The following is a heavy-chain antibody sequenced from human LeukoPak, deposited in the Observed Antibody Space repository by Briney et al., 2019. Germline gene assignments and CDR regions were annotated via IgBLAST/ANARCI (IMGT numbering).Heavy chain of an antibody. Sequence: PSETLSLTCTVSGGSISSSSYYWGWIRQPPGKGLEWIGSIYHSGSTYYNPSLKSRVIISVDTSKNQFSLKLSSVTAADTAVYYCARGRQANYYDSSGYYWGYYFDYWGQGTLVTVSS. D-gene: IGHD3-22*01. CDR2: IYHSGST. V-gene: IGHV4-39*07. CDR1: GGSISSSSYY. J-gene: IGHJ4*02. CDR3: ARGRQANYYDSSGYYWGYYFDY.